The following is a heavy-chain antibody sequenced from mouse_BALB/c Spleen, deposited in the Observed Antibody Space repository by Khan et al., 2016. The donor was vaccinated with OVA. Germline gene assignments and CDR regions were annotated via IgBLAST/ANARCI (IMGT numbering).Heavy chain of an antibody. J-gene: IGHJ1*01. V-gene: IGHV14-3*02. Sequence: VQLKQSGAELVKPGPSVKLSCTASGFNIKDTYLHLVKQRPYQGLQWFGRIAPANGNTQSDPKFQGKATLTSDTSSNTAYLQLNSLTSEDTAVYYCARPSYDPRDFEVGGAGTTVTVSS. CDR2: IAPANGNT. CDR1: GFNIKDTY. D-gene: IGHD2-3*01. CDR3: ARPSYDPRDFEV.